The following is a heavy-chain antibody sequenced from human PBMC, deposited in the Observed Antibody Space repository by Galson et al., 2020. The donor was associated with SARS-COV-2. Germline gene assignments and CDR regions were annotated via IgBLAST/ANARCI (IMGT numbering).Heavy chain of an antibody. D-gene: IGHD6-19*01. J-gene: IGHJ4*01. CDR2: IKHTGST. V-gene: IGHV4-39*02. CDR3: AREGSKIAVAGTSCDY. CDR1: GGSISSSSPY. Sequence: SETLSLPCTVSGGSISSSSPYWGCIRQPTGKGLEWIGTIKHTGSTYYNPSIKSRVTIDVDTSKKQFSLRLRSVTAADTSVYYCAREGSKIAVAGTSCDYGGHGTLVSVSS.